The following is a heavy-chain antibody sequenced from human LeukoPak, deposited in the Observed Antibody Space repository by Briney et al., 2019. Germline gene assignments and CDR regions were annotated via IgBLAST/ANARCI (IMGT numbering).Heavy chain of an antibody. CDR2: IWYDGSNK. D-gene: IGHD3-10*01. CDR3: ARETWAGTYYYYMDV. Sequence: GGSLRLSCAASGFTFSSYGMHWVRQAPGKGLEWVQVIWYDGSNKYYGDSVKGRFTISRDNSKNTLYLQMNSLRAEDTAVYYCARETWAGTYYYYMDVWGKGTTVTVSS. V-gene: IGHV3-33*01. CDR1: GFTFSSYG. J-gene: IGHJ6*03.